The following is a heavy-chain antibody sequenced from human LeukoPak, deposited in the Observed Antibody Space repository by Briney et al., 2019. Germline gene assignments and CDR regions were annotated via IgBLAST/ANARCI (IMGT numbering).Heavy chain of an antibody. Sequence: ASVKVSCKASGGTFSSYAISWVRQAPGQGLEWIGRITPIFGTANYAQKFQGRVTITTDDSTSTAYMELSSLRSEDTAVYYCARDSGYYDSSGYYLNWFDPWGQGTLVTVSS. V-gene: IGHV1-69*05. CDR3: ARDSGYYDSSGYYLNWFDP. CDR1: GGTFSSYA. CDR2: ITPIFGTA. J-gene: IGHJ5*02. D-gene: IGHD3-22*01.